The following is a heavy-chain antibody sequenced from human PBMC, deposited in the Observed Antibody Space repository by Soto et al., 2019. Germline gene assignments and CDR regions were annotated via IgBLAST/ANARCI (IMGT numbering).Heavy chain of an antibody. V-gene: IGHV3-30*03. CDR1: GFTFSSYG. CDR3: ARAGGLLLDY. J-gene: IGHJ4*02. Sequence: QVQLVESGGGVIQHGRSLRLSCTASGFTFSSYGMHWVRQAPGKGLERVAVISYDGSNKYYADSVKGRFTISRDNSKNTLYLQMNSLRAEDTAVYYCARAGGLLLDYWGQGTLVTVSS. D-gene: IGHD2-15*01. CDR2: ISYDGSNK.